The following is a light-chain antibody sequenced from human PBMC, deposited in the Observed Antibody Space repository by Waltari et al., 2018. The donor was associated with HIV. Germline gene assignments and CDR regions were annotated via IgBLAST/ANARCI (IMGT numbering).Light chain of an antibody. V-gene: IGKV1-27*01. CDR3: QRTYNAP. CDR2: SAS. J-gene: IGKJ3*01. Sequence: DIQLTQSPSSLSASVGARVTITCRVSHGIPSFLNWYLQTPRKVPNLLIYSASNLQSGVPSRFSGRGSGTDFTLSSSRLQPEDVANYQGQRTYNAPFGPGTKVDIK. CDR1: HGIPSF.